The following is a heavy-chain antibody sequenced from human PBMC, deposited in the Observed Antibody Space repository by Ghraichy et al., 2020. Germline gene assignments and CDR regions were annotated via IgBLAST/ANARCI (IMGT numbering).Heavy chain of an antibody. CDR3: ARDLTLAAADPSPQFDP. CDR2: ISAYNGNT. J-gene: IGHJ5*02. V-gene: IGHV1-18*01. CDR1: GYTFTSYG. Sequence: ASVKVSCKASGYTFTSYGISWVRQAPGQGLEWMGWISAYNGNTNYAQKLQGRVTMTTDTSTSTAYMELRSLRSDDTAVYYCARDLTLAAADPSPQFDPWGQGTLVTVSS. D-gene: IGHD6-13*01.